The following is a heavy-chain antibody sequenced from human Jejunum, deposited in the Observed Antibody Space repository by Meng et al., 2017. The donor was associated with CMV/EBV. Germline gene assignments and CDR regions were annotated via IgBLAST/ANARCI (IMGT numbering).Heavy chain of an antibody. D-gene: IGHD3-22*01. Sequence: TFTSYHMHWVRQAPGQGLEWLGIINPNNGGTAGAQRFQGRVSMTGDTSTSTFYLELSSLRSEDTAVYYCARDLSSDTSAYYAPDYWGQRTLVTVSS. V-gene: IGHV1-46*01. CDR3: ARDLSSDTSAYYAPDY. CDR2: INPNNGGT. J-gene: IGHJ4*02. CDR1: TFTSYH.